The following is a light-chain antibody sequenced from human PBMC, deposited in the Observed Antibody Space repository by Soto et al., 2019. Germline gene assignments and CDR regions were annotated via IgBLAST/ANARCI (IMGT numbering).Light chain of an antibody. Sequence: QSVLTQPPSVSGTPGQTVTISCSGSSSKIGKDFVSWYQQFPGTAPKLLIYTDNQRPSGVPDRFSGSKSGTSASLAVSGLRSEDEATYYCSTWDDSLSGFVILGGGTKVTVL. CDR1: SSKIGKDF. V-gene: IGLV1-47*01. J-gene: IGLJ2*01. CDR2: TDN. CDR3: STWDDSLSGFVI.